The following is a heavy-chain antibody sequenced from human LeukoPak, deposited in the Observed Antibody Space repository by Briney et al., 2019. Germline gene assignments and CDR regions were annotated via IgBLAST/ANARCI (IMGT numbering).Heavy chain of an antibody. CDR3: ASRQVVAATGIDY. V-gene: IGHV3-7*01. CDR1: GFTFSSYW. Sequence: GGSLRLSCEVSGFTFSSYWMSWVRQAPGKGLEWVANTKQDEREKYYVDSVKGRFTISRDNAKNSLYLQMNSLRAEDTAVYYCASRQVVAATGIDYWGQGTLVTVSS. D-gene: IGHD2-15*01. CDR2: TKQDEREK. J-gene: IGHJ4*02.